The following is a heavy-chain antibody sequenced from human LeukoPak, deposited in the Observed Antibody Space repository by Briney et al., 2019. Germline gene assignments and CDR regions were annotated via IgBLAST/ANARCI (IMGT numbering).Heavy chain of an antibody. V-gene: IGHV4-34*01. CDR3: ARGCYSSGWYPLYYYYGMDV. J-gene: IGHJ6*02. Sequence: SETLSLTCAVYGGSFSGYYWSWIRQPPGKGLEWIGEINHSGSTNYNPSLKSRVTISVDTSKNQFSLKLSSVTAADTAVYYCARGCYSSGWYPLYYYYGMDVWGQGTTVTVSS. CDR1: GGSFSGYY. D-gene: IGHD6-19*01. CDR2: INHSGST.